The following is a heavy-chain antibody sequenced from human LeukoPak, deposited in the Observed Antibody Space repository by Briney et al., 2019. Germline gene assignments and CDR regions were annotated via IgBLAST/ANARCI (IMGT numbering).Heavy chain of an antibody. V-gene: IGHV3-23*01. CDR2: ISGSGGST. J-gene: IGHJ4*02. CDR3: AQGYSSSSFDY. D-gene: IGHD6-6*01. CDR1: GFTFSSYA. Sequence: PGGSLRLSCAASGFTFSSYAMSWVRQAPGKGLEWASAISGSGGSTYYADSVKGRFTISRDNSKKTLYLQMNSLRAEDTAVYYCAQGYSSSSFDYWGQGTLVTVSS.